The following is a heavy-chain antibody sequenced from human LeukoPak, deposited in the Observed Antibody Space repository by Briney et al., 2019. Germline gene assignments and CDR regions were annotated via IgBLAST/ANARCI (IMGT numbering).Heavy chain of an antibody. CDR3: AKDSPILTS. J-gene: IGHJ5*02. D-gene: IGHD2-21*01. V-gene: IGHV3-23*01. Sequence: GGSLRLSCAASGFTFSIHGMSWVRQAPGKGLEWVSAISGSDGSTYYADSVKGRFTISRDNSKSTLYLQMNSLRAEDTAVYHCAKDSPILTSWGQGTLVTVSS. CDR2: ISGSDGST. CDR1: GFTFSIHG.